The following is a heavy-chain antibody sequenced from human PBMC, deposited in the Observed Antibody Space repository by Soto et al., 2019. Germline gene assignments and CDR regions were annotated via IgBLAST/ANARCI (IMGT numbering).Heavy chain of an antibody. CDR2: IYYGGSS. CDR1: GVSISASSYY. V-gene: IGHV4-39*01. CDR3: AIHGSY. J-gene: IGHJ4*02. Sequence: QLQLQESGPGLVKPSETLSLTCTVSGVSISASSYYWGWFRQPPGKGLEWIGTIYYGGSSYSNPSLKSRVTISLDTSKNQFSLTLTSVTAADTAVYYCAIHGSYWGQGTLVTVSS.